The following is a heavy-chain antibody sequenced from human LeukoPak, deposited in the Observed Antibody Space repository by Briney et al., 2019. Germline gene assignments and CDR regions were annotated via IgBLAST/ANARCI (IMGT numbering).Heavy chain of an antibody. V-gene: IGHV4-59*01. J-gene: IGHJ4*02. D-gene: IGHD5-12*01. CDR1: GGSISSYY. CDR2: ISYSGST. Sequence: PSETLSLTCTVSGGSISSYYWNWIRQPPGKGLEWIGYISYSGSTNYNPSLKSRVTISVDTSKNQFFLMLSSVTAADTAVYYCARGFDSKSTYFEYWGQGTLVTVSS. CDR3: ARGFDSKSTYFEY.